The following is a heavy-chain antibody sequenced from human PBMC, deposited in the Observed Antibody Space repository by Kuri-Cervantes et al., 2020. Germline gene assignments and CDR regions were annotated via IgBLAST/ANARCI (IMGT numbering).Heavy chain of an antibody. V-gene: IGHV3-9*01. J-gene: IGHJ5*02. CDR2: ISWNSGSI. CDR3: AKDGGKGPP. D-gene: IGHD3-16*01. Sequence: SLKISCAASGFTFSSYAMHWVRQAPGKGLEWVSGISWNSGSIGYADSVKGRFTISRDNAKNSLYLQMNSLRAEDTALYYCAKDGGKGPPWGQGTLVTVSS. CDR1: GFTFSSYA.